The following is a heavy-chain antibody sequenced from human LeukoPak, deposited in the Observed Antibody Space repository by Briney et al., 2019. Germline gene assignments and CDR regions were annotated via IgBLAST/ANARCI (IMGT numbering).Heavy chain of an antibody. CDR1: GGSISSSSYY. V-gene: IGHV4-39*01. CDR2: IYYSGST. Sequence: SETLSLTCTVSGGSISSSSYYWGWIRQPPGKGLEWIGSIYYSGSTYYNPSLKSRVTISVDTSKNQFSLKLSSVTAADTAVYYCARLGDQLRYFDWLPRYGMDVWGQGTTVTVSS. CDR3: ARLGDQLRYFDWLPRYGMDV. J-gene: IGHJ6*02. D-gene: IGHD3-9*01.